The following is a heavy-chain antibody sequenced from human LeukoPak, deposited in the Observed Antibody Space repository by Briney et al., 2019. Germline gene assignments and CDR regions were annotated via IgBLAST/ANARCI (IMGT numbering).Heavy chain of an antibody. D-gene: IGHD5-12*01. V-gene: IGHV1-8*03. CDR2: MNPNRGST. CDR3: ARGRSTGYPYYFEY. CDR1: GYTFTSYD. J-gene: IGHJ4*02. Sequence: ASVKVSCKASGYTFTSYDINWLRQTTGPALEWMGWMNPNRGSTGYAQKFQGRVTITRNTSISTAYMELSGLRSEDTAVYYCARGRSTGYPYYFEYWGQGTLVTVSS.